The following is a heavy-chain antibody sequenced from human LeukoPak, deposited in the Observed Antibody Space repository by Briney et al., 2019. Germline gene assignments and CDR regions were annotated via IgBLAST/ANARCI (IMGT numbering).Heavy chain of an antibody. CDR1: GYTFTSYG. D-gene: IGHD4-17*01. V-gene: IGHV1-8*03. Sequence: ASVKVSCKASGYTFTSYGINWVRQATGQGLEWMGWMNPNSGNTGYAQKFQGRVTITRNTSISTAYMELSSLRSEDTAVYYCARVSIYGDYCFDYWGQGTLVTVSS. CDR3: ARVSIYGDYCFDY. J-gene: IGHJ4*02. CDR2: MNPNSGNT.